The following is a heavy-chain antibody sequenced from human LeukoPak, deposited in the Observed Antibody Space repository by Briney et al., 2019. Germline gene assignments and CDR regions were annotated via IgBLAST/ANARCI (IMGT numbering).Heavy chain of an antibody. CDR1: GFTFSSYA. V-gene: IGHV3-7*01. Sequence: GGSLRLSCAASGFTFSSYAMSWVRQAPGKGLEWVANIKQDGSEKYYVDSVKGRFTISRDNAKNSLYLQMNSLRAEDTAVYYCARVQAYSDAFDIWGQGTMVTVSS. J-gene: IGHJ3*02. D-gene: IGHD4-11*01. CDR3: ARVQAYSDAFDI. CDR2: IKQDGSEK.